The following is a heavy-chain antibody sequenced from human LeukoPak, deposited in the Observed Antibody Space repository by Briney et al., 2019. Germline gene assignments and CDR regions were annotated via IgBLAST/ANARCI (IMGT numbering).Heavy chain of an antibody. V-gene: IGHV4-38-2*02. CDR1: GYSISSGYQ. J-gene: IGHJ5*02. CDR2: IYHSGSG. Sequence: SETLSLTCVVSGYSISSGYQWAWIRQSPGKGLEWIGNIYHSGSGHYNPSLKSRVTISVETSKNQFSLNLYSVTAADTAVYYCARDPRWLTPDCTSTSCYENYFDPWGQGTLVTVSS. CDR3: ARDPRWLTPDCTSTSCYENYFDP. D-gene: IGHD2-2*01.